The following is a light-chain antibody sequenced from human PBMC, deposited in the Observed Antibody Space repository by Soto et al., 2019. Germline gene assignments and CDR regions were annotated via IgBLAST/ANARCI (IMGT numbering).Light chain of an antibody. CDR3: REYNNAPRT. CDR2: GAS. J-gene: IGKJ1*01. CDR1: QGISDY. V-gene: IGKV1-27*01. Sequence: DIQMTQSPSSLSASVGDRVTITCRASQGISDYLAWYQQKPGKIPKLLIYGASTLQSGVPSRLSGSGSETDFTLTISSLQPEYVATYYCREYNNAPRTFGRGTKVEIK.